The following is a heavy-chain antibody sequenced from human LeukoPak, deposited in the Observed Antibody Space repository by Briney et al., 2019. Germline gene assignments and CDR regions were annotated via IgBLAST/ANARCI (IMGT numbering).Heavy chain of an antibody. J-gene: IGHJ6*03. CDR1: GFTVSSNY. CDR3: ASDDSGSYSQSAYYYYYMGV. D-gene: IGHD1-26*01. CDR2: IYSGGST. V-gene: IGHV3-66*02. Sequence: GGSLRLSCAASGFTVSSNYMSWVRQAPGGGLEWVSVIYSGGSTCYADSVKGRFSISRDNSKNTLYLQMNSLRPEDTAVYYCASDDSGSYSQSAYYYYYMGVWGKGTTVTVSS.